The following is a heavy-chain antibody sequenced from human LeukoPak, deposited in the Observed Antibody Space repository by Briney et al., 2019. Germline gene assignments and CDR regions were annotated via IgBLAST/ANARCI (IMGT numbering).Heavy chain of an antibody. CDR1: GFTFDDYA. J-gene: IGHJ4*02. D-gene: IGHD2-15*01. V-gene: IGHV3-9*01. CDR2: ISWNSGSI. Sequence: PGGSLRLSCAASGFTFDDYAMHWVRQAPGKGLEWVSGISWNSGSIGYADSVKGRFTISRDNSKNTLYLQMNSLRAEDTAVYYCASPPQDIVVVVAATFDYWGQGTLVTVSS. CDR3: ASPPQDIVVVVAATFDY.